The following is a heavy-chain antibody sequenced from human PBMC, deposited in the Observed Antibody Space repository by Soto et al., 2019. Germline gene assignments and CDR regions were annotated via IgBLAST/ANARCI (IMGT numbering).Heavy chain of an antibody. J-gene: IGHJ4*02. V-gene: IGHV3-33*06. CDR1: WFTFSNFD. CDR2: IISGESTE. CDR3: SKSNASYDFVVRTRTQF. Sequence: FQRVPNAAAWFTFSNFDMRCVRKDTSKRQEWVATIISGESTEHYADSVKGRFTISRDNYKNMLYLQMNSLRAEDTAVYFCSKSNASYDFVVRTRTQFWGQGTLVSVSS. D-gene: IGHD3-3*01.